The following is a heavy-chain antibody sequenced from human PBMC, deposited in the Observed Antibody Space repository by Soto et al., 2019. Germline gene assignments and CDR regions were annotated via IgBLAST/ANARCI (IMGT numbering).Heavy chain of an antibody. D-gene: IGHD1-26*01. CDR3: AKEKGGSYSRILVY. J-gene: IGHJ4*02. CDR2: ISYDGSNK. Sequence: QVQLVESGGGVVQPGRSLRLSCAASGFTFSSYGMHWVRQAPGKGLEWVAVISYDGSNKYYADSVKGRFTISRDNSKNTLYRQMNSLRAEDTAVYYCAKEKGGSYSRILVYWGQGTLVTVSS. V-gene: IGHV3-30*18. CDR1: GFTFSSYG.